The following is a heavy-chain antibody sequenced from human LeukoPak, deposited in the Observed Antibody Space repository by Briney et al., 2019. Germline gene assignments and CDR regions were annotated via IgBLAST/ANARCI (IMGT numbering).Heavy chain of an antibody. J-gene: IGHJ6*02. CDR2: IWDDGSNK. V-gene: IGHV3-33*01. CDR1: GFTFNTFG. D-gene: IGHD2-15*01. CDR3: ARISCTGNSCRPYSYYDMDV. Sequence: GGSLRLSCAASGFTFNTFGMNWVRQAPGKGLEWVAVIWDDGSNKYYADSVKGRFTISRDNSKSTLYLQVNSLRVEDTAVYYCARISCTGNSCRPYSYYDMDVWGQGTTVTVSS.